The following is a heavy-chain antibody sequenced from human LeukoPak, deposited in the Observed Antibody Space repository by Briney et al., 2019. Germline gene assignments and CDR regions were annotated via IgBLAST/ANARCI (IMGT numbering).Heavy chain of an antibody. CDR3: ARVPTHYYDSSGANLDY. Sequence: ASVKVSCKASGYTFTSYGISWVRQAPGQGLEWMGWISAYNGNTNYAQKLQGRVTMTTDTSTSTAYMELRSLRSDDTAVYYCARVPTHYYDSSGANLDYWGQGTLVTVSS. J-gene: IGHJ4*02. D-gene: IGHD3-22*01. V-gene: IGHV1-18*01. CDR1: GYTFTSYG. CDR2: ISAYNGNT.